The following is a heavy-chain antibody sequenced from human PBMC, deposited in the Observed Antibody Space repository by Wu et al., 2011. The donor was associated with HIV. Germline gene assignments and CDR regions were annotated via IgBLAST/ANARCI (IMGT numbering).Heavy chain of an antibody. V-gene: IGHV1-2*02. Sequence: SCKASGYTFTGYYVHWVRQAPGQGLEWLGWINPINGGTDYARKFQGRVTMTRDTSITTAYMELSRLRSDDTAVYYCARDPYSSSFYYYYFMDVWGKGTTVTVSS. CDR3: ARDPYSSSFYYYYFMDV. CDR2: INPINGGT. D-gene: IGHD6-6*01. CDR1: GYTFTGYY. J-gene: IGHJ6*03.